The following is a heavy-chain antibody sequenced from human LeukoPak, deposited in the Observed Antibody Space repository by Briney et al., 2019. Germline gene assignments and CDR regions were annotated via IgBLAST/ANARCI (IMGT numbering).Heavy chain of an antibody. CDR2: INPNSGGT. CDR1: GYTFTGYY. Sequence: ASVKVSCKASGYTFTGYYMHWVRQAPGQGLEWMGWINPNSGGTNYAQKFQGRVTMTRDTSISTAYMELSRLRSDDTAVYYCARAPYSSSWYPGYWGQGTLVTVSS. J-gene: IGHJ4*02. V-gene: IGHV1-2*02. CDR3: ARAPYSSSWYPGY. D-gene: IGHD6-13*01.